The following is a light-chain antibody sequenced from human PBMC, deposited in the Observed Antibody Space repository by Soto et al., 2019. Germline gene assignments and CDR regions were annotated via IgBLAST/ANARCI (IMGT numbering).Light chain of an antibody. CDR2: GAS. Sequence: EIVMTQSPATLSVSPGERATLSCRASQSVSTYLAWYQQKPGQAPRLLIYGASTRAAGISPRFSGGGSGTEFTLTISSLQSEDFAVDYCQQYNDWPRTFGQGTKVGIK. V-gene: IGKV3-15*01. CDR1: QSVSTY. CDR3: QQYNDWPRT. J-gene: IGKJ1*01.